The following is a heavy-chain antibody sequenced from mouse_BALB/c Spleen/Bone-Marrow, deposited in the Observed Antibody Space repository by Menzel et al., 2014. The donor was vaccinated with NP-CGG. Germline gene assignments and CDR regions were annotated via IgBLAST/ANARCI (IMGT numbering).Heavy chain of an antibody. Sequence: DVQLVESGGGVVQPGGSRKLSCAASGFNFXDYGMAWVRLAPGKGPEWVAFISNLAYSIYYADTVTGRFTISRENAKNTLYLEMSSLRFEDTAMYYCTRDRGYDGGYYFDYWGQGTTLTVSS. CDR2: ISNLAYSI. CDR1: GFNFXDYG. CDR3: TRDRGYDGGYYFDY. D-gene: IGHD2-2*01. V-gene: IGHV5-15*02. J-gene: IGHJ2*01.